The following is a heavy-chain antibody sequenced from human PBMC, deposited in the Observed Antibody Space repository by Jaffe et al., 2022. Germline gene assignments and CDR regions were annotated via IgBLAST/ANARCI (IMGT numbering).Heavy chain of an antibody. V-gene: IGHV4-59*01. J-gene: IGHJ5*02. D-gene: IGHD5-18*01. CDR3: ARGSLPFRIQLWSKGRGYWFDP. CDR1: GGSISSYY. Sequence: QVQLQESGPGLVKPSETLSLTCTVSGGSISSYYWSWIRQPPGKGLEWIGYIYYSGSTNYNPSLKSRVTISVDTSKNQFSLKLSSVTAADTAVYYCARGSLPFRIQLWSKGRGYWFDPWGQGTLVTVSS. CDR2: IYYSGST.